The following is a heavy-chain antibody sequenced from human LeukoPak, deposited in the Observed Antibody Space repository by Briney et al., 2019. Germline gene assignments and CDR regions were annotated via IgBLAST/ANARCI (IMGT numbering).Heavy chain of an antibody. CDR3: ARHGGYSSSPAGY. J-gene: IGHJ4*02. Sequence: PSETLSLTCTVSGGSISSSSYYWGWIRQPPGKGLEWIGSIYYSGSTYYNPSLKSRVTISVDTSKNQFSLKLSSVTAADTAVYYCARHGGYSSSPAGYWGQGTLVTVSS. CDR2: IYYSGST. CDR1: GGSISSSSYY. D-gene: IGHD6-6*01. V-gene: IGHV4-39*01.